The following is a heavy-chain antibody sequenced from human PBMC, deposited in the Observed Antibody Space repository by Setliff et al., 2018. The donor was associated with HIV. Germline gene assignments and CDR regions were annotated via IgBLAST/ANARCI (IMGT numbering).Heavy chain of an antibody. CDR3: AKNDILTGYYKGVDY. CDR2: ISSSGSSI. CDR1: GSAFSSSE. D-gene: IGHD3-9*01. V-gene: IGHV3-48*03. J-gene: IGHJ4*02. Sequence: QAGGSLRLSCAASGSAFSSSEMNWVRQAPGKGLEWVSYISSSGSSIYYGDSGKGRFTISRDNAKNSLYLQMNSLRAEDTAVYYCAKNDILTGYYKGVDYWGQGTLVTVSS.